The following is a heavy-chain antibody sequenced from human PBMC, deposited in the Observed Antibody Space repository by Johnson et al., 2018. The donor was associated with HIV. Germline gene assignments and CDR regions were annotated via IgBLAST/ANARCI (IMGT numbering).Heavy chain of an antibody. J-gene: IGHJ3*02. D-gene: IGHD3-10*01. Sequence: VQLVESGGGVVQPGGSLRLSCAASGFTVSSNYMSWVRQAPGKGLEWVSLIYSGGITYYADSVKGRFTISRDNSKNTLYLQMNSLRAEDTAVYYCAREGKDAFDIWGQGTMVTVSS. CDR2: IYSGGIT. V-gene: IGHV3-66*01. CDR3: AREGKDAFDI. CDR1: GFTVSSNY.